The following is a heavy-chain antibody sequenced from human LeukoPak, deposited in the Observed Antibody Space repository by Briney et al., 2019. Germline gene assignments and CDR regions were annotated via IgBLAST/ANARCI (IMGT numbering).Heavy chain of an antibody. D-gene: IGHD3-10*01. J-gene: IGHJ5*02. CDR1: GGSINSYY. CDR2: IYISWST. CDR3: ARQGMVRGVRVPNWFDP. Sequence: SETLSLTCTVSGGSINSYYWSWIRQPPGKGLEWIGYIYISWSTNYNPSLKSRVTISVDRSKNQFFLKLSSVTAADTAVYYCARQGMVRGVRVPNWFDPWGQGTLVTVSS. V-gene: IGHV4-4*09.